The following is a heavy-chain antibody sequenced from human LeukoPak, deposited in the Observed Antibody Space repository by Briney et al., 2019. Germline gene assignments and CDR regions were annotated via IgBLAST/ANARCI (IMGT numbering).Heavy chain of an antibody. CDR3: AKGDYYYDSSGYLGLDY. Sequence: GGSLRLSCAASGFTFSSYGMHWVRQAPGKGLELVALISYDGSNQYYAGSVKGRFTISRDNSKNTLYLQMNSLRAEDTAVYYCAKGDYYYDSSGYLGLDYWGQGTLVTVSS. CDR2: ISYDGSNQ. V-gene: IGHV3-30*18. J-gene: IGHJ4*02. D-gene: IGHD3-22*01. CDR1: GFTFSSYG.